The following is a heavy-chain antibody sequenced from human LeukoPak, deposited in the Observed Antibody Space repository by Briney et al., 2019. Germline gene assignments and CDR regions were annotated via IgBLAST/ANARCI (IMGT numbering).Heavy chain of an antibody. Sequence: GGSLRLSCAASGFTFANYAMTWVRQAPGKGLDWVSLISGSGSNTYYTDSVQGRFTISRDNSWNTLYLQMSSLRAEDTAIYYCAKERGISYTYEFDYWGQGALVTVSS. J-gene: IGHJ4*02. D-gene: IGHD3-16*01. V-gene: IGHV3-23*01. CDR3: AKERGISYTYEFDY. CDR2: ISGSGSNT. CDR1: GFTFANYA.